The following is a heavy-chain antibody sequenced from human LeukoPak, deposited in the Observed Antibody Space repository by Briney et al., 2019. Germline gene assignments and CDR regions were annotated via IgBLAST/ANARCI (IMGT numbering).Heavy chain of an antibody. CDR1: GFTFSSYG. Sequence: GGSLRLSCAASGFTFSSYGMHWVRQAPGKGLEWVAFIRYDGSNKYYADSVKGRFTISRDNSKNTLYLQMNSLRAEDTAVYYCAKDGRFGEFNFDYWGQGTLVTVSS. CDR2: IRYDGSNK. J-gene: IGHJ4*02. V-gene: IGHV3-30*02. D-gene: IGHD3-10*01. CDR3: AKDGRFGEFNFDY.